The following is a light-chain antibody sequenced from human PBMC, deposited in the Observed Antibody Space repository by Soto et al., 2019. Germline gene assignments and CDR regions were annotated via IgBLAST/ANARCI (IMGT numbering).Light chain of an antibody. Sequence: QSVLTQPASVSGSPGQSITVSCTGTSSDIGAYNYVSWYQQHPGKAPKVIIYEVNNRPSGVSNRFSGSKSGNTASLTISGLQAEDEADYYCASFTTISTRVFGTGTKLTGL. J-gene: IGLJ1*01. CDR1: SSDIGAYNY. CDR2: EVN. CDR3: ASFTTISTRV. V-gene: IGLV2-14*03.